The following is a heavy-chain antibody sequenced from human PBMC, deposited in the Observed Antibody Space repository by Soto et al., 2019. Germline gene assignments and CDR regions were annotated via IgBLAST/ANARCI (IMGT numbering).Heavy chain of an antibody. CDR3: ARPIAEGGMDV. CDR2: ISSSSSYI. Sequence: EVQLVESGGGLVKPGGSLRLSCAASGFTFSSYSMNWVRQAPGKGLEWVSSISSSSSYIYYADSVKGRFTISRDNAKNSLYLQMNSLGAEDTAVYYCARPIAEGGMDVWGQGTTVTVSS. D-gene: IGHD2-15*01. J-gene: IGHJ6*02. V-gene: IGHV3-21*01. CDR1: GFTFSSYS.